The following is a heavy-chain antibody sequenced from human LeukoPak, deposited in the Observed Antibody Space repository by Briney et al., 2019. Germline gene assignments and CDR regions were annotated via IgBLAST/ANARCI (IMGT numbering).Heavy chain of an antibody. CDR1: GGSISSYY. J-gene: IGHJ4*02. CDR3: ARLESNLVVAGMY. CDR2: IYTSGST. Sequence: SETLSLTXTVSGGSISSYYWSWIRQPAGKGLKWIGRIYTSGSTNYNPSLKSRVTMSVDTSKNQFSLKLSSVTAADTAVYYCARLESNLVVAGMYWGQGTLVTVSS. D-gene: IGHD2-15*01. V-gene: IGHV4-4*07.